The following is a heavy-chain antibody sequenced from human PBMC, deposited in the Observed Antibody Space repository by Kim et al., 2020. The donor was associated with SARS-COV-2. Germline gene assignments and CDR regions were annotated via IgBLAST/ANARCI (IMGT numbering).Heavy chain of an antibody. Sequence: SETLSLTCTVSGGSISSGSYYWSWIRQPAGKGLEWIGRIYTSGSTNYNPSLKSRVTISVDTSKNQFSLKLSSVTAADTAVYYCARYPTCSGGSCYGVYYGMDVWGQGTTVTVSS. CDR2: IYTSGST. D-gene: IGHD2-15*01. J-gene: IGHJ6*02. CDR1: GGSISSGSYY. CDR3: ARYPTCSGGSCYGVYYGMDV. V-gene: IGHV4-61*02.